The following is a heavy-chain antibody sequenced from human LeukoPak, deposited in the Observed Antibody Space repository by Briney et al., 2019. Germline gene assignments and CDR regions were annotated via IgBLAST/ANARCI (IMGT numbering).Heavy chain of an antibody. D-gene: IGHD3-16*01. CDR2: INYSGST. V-gene: IGHV4-59*01. J-gene: IGHJ4*02. CDR1: GGSLSSYY. CDR3: ARVIPPTYFDY. Sequence: PSETLSLTCTVSGGSLSSYYWSWIRQPPGKGLEWIGSINYSGSTNYIPSLKSRVTISVNTSKNQFSLKLSSVTAADTAVYYCARVIPPTYFDYWGQGALVTVSS.